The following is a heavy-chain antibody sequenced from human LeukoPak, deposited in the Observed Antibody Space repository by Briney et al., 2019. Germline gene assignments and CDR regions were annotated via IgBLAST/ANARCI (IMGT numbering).Heavy chain of an antibody. J-gene: IGHJ6*02. CDR2: ISAYNGNT. Sequence: ASVKVSCKASGYTFTSYGISWVRQAPGQGLEWMGWISAYNGNTNYARKLQGRVTMTTDTSTSTAYMELRSLRSDDTAVYYCARGSDWLYYYGMDVWGQGTTVTVSS. V-gene: IGHV1-18*01. CDR1: GYTFTSYG. D-gene: IGHD3-9*01. CDR3: ARGSDWLYYYGMDV.